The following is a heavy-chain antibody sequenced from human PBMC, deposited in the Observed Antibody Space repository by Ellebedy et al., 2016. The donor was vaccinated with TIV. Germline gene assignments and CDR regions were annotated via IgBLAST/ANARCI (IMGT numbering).Heavy chain of an antibody. CDR2: IIPIFGTA. J-gene: IGHJ5*02. Sequence: SVKVSCXASGGTFSSYAISWVRQAPGQGLEWMGGIIPIFGTANYAQKFQGRVTITADESTSTAYMELSSLRSEDTAVYYCARDASGHLYNRNRLFVTWFDPWGQGTLVTVSS. D-gene: IGHD1-14*01. CDR1: GGTFSSYA. CDR3: ARDASGHLYNRNRLFVTWFDP. V-gene: IGHV1-69*13.